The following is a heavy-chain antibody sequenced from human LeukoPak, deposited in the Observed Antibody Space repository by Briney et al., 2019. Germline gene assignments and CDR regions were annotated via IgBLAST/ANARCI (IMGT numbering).Heavy chain of an antibody. D-gene: IGHD3-22*01. CDR2: ISYDGSNK. Sequence: PGGSLRFSCAASGFTFSSYGMHWVRQAPGKGLEWVAVISYDGSNKYYADSVKGRFTISRDNSKNTLYLQMNSLRAEDTAVYYCAKDRYYYDSSGYPYYFDYWGQGTLVTVSS. CDR1: GFTFSSYG. CDR3: AKDRYYYDSSGYPYYFDY. V-gene: IGHV3-30*18. J-gene: IGHJ4*02.